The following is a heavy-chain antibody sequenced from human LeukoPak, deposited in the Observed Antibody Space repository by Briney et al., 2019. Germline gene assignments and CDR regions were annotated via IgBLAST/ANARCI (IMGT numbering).Heavy chain of an antibody. Sequence: ASVKVSCKASGYTFTGYHMHWVRQAPGQGLEWMGWINPNSGGTNYAQKLQGRVTMTTDTSTSTAYMDLRSLRSDDTAVYYCARVRHRRHYYDSSLHPPLDYWGQGTLVTVSS. J-gene: IGHJ4*02. D-gene: IGHD3-22*01. CDR2: INPNSGGT. CDR1: GYTFTGYH. V-gene: IGHV1-2*02. CDR3: ARVRHRRHYYDSSLHPPLDY.